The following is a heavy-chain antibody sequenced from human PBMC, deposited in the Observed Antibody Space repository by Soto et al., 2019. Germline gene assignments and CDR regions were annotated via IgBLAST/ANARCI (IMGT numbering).Heavy chain of an antibody. CDR1: GGSFSGYY. V-gene: IGHV4-34*01. J-gene: IGHJ4*02. D-gene: IGHD6-19*01. CDR3: ARGRYIEHRRGWLVKRDGVTLGYFDY. CDR2: INHSGST. Sequence: SETLSLTCAVYGGSFSGYYWSWIRQPPGKGLEWIGEINHSGSTNYNPSLKSRVTISVDTSKNQFSLKLSSVTAADTAVYYCARGRYIEHRRGWLVKRDGVTLGYFDYWGQGTLVTVSS.